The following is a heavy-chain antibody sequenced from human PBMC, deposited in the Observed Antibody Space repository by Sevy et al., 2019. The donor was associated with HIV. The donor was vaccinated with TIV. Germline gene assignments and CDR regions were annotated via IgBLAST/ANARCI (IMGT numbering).Heavy chain of an antibody. J-gene: IGHJ4*02. CDR2: TYYRSKWYN. CDR1: GDSVCSNSAV. Sequence: SQTLSLTCAISGDSVCSNSAVWNWIRQSPSRGLKWLGRTYYRSKWYNDYAESVKSRITINPDTSKNQFSLQLNSVTPEDTAVYYCARDRGSSSWPFDYWGQGALVTVSS. D-gene: IGHD6-13*01. V-gene: IGHV6-1*01. CDR3: ARDRGSSSWPFDY.